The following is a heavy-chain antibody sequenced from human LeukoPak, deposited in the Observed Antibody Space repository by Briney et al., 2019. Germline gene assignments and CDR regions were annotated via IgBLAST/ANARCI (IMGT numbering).Heavy chain of an antibody. Sequence: ASVKLSCKASGGTFSSYAISWVRQAPGQGLEWMGWISAYNGNTNYAQKLQGRVTMTTDTSTSTAYLELRSLRSDDTAVYYCARDITFGCGGDCYRPNWFDPWGQGTLVTVSS. CDR3: ARDITFGCGGDCYRPNWFDP. CDR2: ISAYNGNT. V-gene: IGHV1-18*01. J-gene: IGHJ5*02. D-gene: IGHD2-21*02. CDR1: GGTFSSYA.